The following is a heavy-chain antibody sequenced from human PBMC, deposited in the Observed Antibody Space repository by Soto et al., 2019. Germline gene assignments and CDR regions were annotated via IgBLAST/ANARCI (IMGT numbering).Heavy chain of an antibody. Sequence: EVQLVESGGGLVQPGGSLRLSCAASGFSFHSYGMDWVRQGPGKGLEWISHISMSGTTKFYADSVKGRFTISRDNGKNLMFLEMNRVRAGDTAVYFCVSEGYNYVDHWGQGILVTVSS. D-gene: IGHD5-18*01. CDR3: VSEGYNYVDH. CDR2: ISMSGTTK. CDR1: GFSFHSYG. J-gene: IGHJ4*02. V-gene: IGHV3-48*03.